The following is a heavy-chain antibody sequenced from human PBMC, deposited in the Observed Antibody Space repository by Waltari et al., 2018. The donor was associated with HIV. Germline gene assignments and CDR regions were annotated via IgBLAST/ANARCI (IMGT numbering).Heavy chain of an antibody. CDR1: GITFDDYA. CDR2: ISWNSGDI. D-gene: IGHD3-3*01. J-gene: IGHJ6*02. CDR3: VKDGASTIFGVLNGMDV. Sequence: EVQLVESGGGSVQPGRSLRLSCTASGITFDDYAMHWVRQPPGKGLGWVSVISWNSGDIAYADSVKGRFTISRDNTKNSLFLQMNSVRVEDTALYYCVKDGASTIFGVLNGMDVWGQGTTVTVSS. V-gene: IGHV3-9*01.